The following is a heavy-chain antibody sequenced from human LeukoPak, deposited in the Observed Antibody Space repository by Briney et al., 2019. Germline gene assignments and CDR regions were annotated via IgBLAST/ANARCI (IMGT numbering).Heavy chain of an antibody. J-gene: IGHJ4*02. D-gene: IGHD3-10*01. Sequence: GGSLRLSCAASGFTFSDYWMTWVRQAPGKGLEWVANIKKDGSDKYYVDSVKGRFTVSRDNAKNSLYLQMNSLRAEDTAVYFCLQYDSGNIWGQGTLVTVSS. CDR1: GFTFSDYW. CDR3: LQYDSGNI. V-gene: IGHV3-7*01. CDR2: IKKDGSDK.